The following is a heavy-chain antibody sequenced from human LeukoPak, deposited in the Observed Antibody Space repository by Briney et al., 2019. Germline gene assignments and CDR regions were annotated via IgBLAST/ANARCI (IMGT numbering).Heavy chain of an antibody. CDR2: INSDGSST. CDR1: GFTFSSSW. CDR3: AKTHSPLYYYDSSGYSA. D-gene: IGHD3-22*01. Sequence: GGSLRLSCAASGFTFSSSWMHWVRQAPGKGLVWASRINSDGSSTTYADSVKGRFTISRDNAKSTLYLQMNSLRAEDTAVHYCAKTHSPLYYYDSSGYSAWGQGTLVTVSS. V-gene: IGHV3-74*01. J-gene: IGHJ4*02.